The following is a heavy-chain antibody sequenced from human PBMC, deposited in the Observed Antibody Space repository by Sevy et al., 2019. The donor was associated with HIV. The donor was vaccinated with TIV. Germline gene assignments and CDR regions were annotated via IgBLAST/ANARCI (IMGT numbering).Heavy chain of an antibody. D-gene: IGHD1-26*01. CDR2: IWYEGSTT. V-gene: IGHV3-33*01. CDR1: GFTFSSFG. J-gene: IGHJ4*02. CDR3: AATATHLDY. Sequence: GGSLRLSCAASGFTFSSFGMHWVRQAPGKGLEWVAVIWYEGSTTYYADSVRGRFTISRDSSNNTLYLQMNSLRADDTAVYYCAATATHLDYSGQGTLVTVSS.